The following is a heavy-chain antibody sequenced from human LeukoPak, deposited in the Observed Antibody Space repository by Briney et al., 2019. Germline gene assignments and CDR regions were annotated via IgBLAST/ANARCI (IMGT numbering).Heavy chain of an antibody. CDR2: INPNSGGT. J-gene: IGHJ5*02. V-gene: IGHV1-2*02. Sequence: ASVKVSCKASGYTLTGYYMHWVRQAPGQGLEWMGWINPNSGGTNYAQKFQGRVTMTRDTSISTAYMELSRLRSEDTAVYYCARGRRLLWFGELGNWFDPWGQGTLVTVSS. CDR3: ARGRRLLWFGELGNWFDP. CDR1: GYTLTGYY. D-gene: IGHD3-10*01.